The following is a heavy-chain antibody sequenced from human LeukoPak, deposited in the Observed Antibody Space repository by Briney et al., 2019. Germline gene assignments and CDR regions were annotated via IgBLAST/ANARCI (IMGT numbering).Heavy chain of an antibody. CDR3: ARATPGVIFNYFDY. J-gene: IGHJ4*03. Sequence: PGGSLRLSCTASGFTFADFYMSWVRQPPGKGLEWVANIGEHGEGKHYGDSVKGRFTISRDNTKNSLYLDMTYLRAEDTATYFCARATPGVIFNYFDYWGQGTLVPVSS. V-gene: IGHV3-7*01. CDR2: IGEHGEGK. CDR1: GFTFADFY. D-gene: IGHD3-3*02.